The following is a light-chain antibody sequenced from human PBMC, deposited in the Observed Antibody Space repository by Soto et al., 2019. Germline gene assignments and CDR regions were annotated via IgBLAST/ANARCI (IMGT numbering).Light chain of an antibody. CDR3: KQRSNLIT. V-gene: IGKV3-11*01. CDR2: DAS. J-gene: IGKJ5*01. Sequence: EIVLTQSRATLTLSPGERATLSCRASQSVSSYLAWYQQKPGQAPRILIYDASNRATGIQARFSGSGSGTEFTLTISSLEPEDFAVYYCKQRSNLITCGQGTRLEIK. CDR1: QSVSSY.